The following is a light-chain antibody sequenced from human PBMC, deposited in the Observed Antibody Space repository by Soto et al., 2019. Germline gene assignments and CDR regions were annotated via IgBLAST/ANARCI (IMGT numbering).Light chain of an antibody. CDR3: KHYAPQSPWT. CDR1: QNVLISW. J-gene: IGKJ1*01. CDR2: KGS. Sequence: DVQMTQSPSTLSASVGDKVTITCRASQNVLISWLAWFQQRPGKAPKVLIYKGSTLASGVSSRFSGSGSGTEFPLTISSLQPDDFATYFCKHYAPQSPWTFGQGTRVE. V-gene: IGKV1-5*03.